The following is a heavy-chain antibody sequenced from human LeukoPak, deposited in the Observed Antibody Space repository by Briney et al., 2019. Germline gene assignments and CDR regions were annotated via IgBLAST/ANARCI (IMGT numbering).Heavy chain of an antibody. Sequence: GGSLRLSCAASGFTFSSYAMTWVRQAPGKGLEWVSDIGGGGTTTYYADSVKGRFTISRDNSKNTLYLQMNSLRAEDTAVYYCARDLGSYSDYWGQGTLVTVSS. V-gene: IGHV3-23*01. CDR3: ARDLGSYSDY. J-gene: IGHJ4*02. CDR2: IGGGGTTT. CDR1: GFTFSSYA. D-gene: IGHD3-16*01.